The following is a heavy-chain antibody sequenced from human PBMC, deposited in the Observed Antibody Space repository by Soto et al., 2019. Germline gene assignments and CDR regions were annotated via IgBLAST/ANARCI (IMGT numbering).Heavy chain of an antibody. CDR3: AKFLHLDYFDY. Sequence: PGGSLRLSCAASGFTFSSYAMSWVRQAPGKGLEWVSAISGSGGSTYYADSVKGRFTISRDNSKNKLYLQMKSMRAEDTAVYYCAKFLHLDYFDYWGQGTLVTVSS. CDR2: ISGSGGST. CDR1: GFTFSSYA. V-gene: IGHV3-23*01. J-gene: IGHJ4*02.